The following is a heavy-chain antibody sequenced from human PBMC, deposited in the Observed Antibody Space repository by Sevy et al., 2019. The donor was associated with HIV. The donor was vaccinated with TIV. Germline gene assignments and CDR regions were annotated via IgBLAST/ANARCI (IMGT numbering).Heavy chain of an antibody. CDR1: GFTLNSYW. D-gene: IGHD6-13*01. J-gene: IGHJ4*02. Sequence: GGCLRLSCVASGFTLNSYWMSWVRQAPGKGLEWVANIKQDGSVKYYVDSVKGRFTISRDNARNLLYLQMNSLRVEVTALYHCVRAIAADGSFWGQGTLVTVSS. CDR2: IKQDGSVK. V-gene: IGHV3-7*01. CDR3: VRAIAADGSF.